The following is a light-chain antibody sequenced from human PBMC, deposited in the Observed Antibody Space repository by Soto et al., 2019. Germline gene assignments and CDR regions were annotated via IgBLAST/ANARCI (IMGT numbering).Light chain of an antibody. V-gene: IGKV1-39*01. CDR2: ATS. Sequence: DIQMTQSPSSLSASLGDRVTITCGASKNIDKYLNWYQHKPGKAPKLLIYATSTLQSAVPARFSGSGSGTEYAVTINSLQAEDFATYFCQECYSTPAVSFGGGTKVDIK. CDR1: KNIDKY. J-gene: IGKJ4*01. CDR3: QECYSTPAVS.